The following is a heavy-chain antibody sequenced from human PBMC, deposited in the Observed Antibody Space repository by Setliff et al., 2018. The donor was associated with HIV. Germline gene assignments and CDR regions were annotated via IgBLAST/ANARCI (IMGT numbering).Heavy chain of an antibody. CDR2: IYYSGST. CDR1: GFAFSTYA. Sequence: GSLSLSCAASGFAFSTYAMSWIRQPAGKGLERIGYIYYSGSTYYNPSLTSRVTISADTSRNQFSLKLTSVTDADTAIYYCARGVNFDYWGQGTQVTVSS. D-gene: IGHD3-3*01. CDR3: ARGVNFDY. J-gene: IGHJ4*02. V-gene: IGHV4-59*01.